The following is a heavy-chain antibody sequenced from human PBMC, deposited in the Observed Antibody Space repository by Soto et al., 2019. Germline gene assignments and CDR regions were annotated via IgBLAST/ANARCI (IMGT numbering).Heavy chain of an antibody. CDR2: INHSGST. V-gene: IGHV4-34*01. CDR1: GGSFSGYY. CDR3: ARGQRGRGYDILTGYYKHYYYYMDV. Sequence: SETLSLTCAVYGGSFSGYYWSWIRQPPWKGLEWIGEINHSGSTNYNPSLKSRVTISVDTSKNQFSLKLSSVTAADTAVYYCARGQRGRGYDILTGYYKHYYYYMDVWGKGTTVTVS. J-gene: IGHJ6*03. D-gene: IGHD3-9*01.